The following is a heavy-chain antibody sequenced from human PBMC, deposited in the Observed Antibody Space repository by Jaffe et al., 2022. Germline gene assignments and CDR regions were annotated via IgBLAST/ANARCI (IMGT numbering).Heavy chain of an antibody. D-gene: IGHD6-13*01. CDR1: GFTFSSYW. CDR2: INSDGSST. CDR3: ARDRGPIIAADTDAFDI. V-gene: IGHV3-74*01. Sequence: EVQLVESGGGLVQPGGSLRLSCAASGFTFSSYWMHWVRQAPGKGLVWVSRINSDGSSTSYADSVKGRFTISRDNAKNTLYLQMNSLRAEDTAVYYCARDRGPIIAADTDAFDIWGQGTMVTVSS. J-gene: IGHJ3*02.